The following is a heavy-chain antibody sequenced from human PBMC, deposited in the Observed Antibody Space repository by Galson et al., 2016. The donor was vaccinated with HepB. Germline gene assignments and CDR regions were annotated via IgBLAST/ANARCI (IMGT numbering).Heavy chain of an antibody. CDR1: GGTFSTSA. D-gene: IGHD3-10*01. V-gene: IGHV1-69*13. Sequence: SVKVSCKAGGGTFSTSAVTWVRQAPGQGLEWMGGIIPIFGTTAYAPKFQERVTITADASTSAVYMEVSGLKSEDTAMYYCARKTLFHYYPGSGTSIYSMEFWGQGTPVIVSS. CDR2: IIPIFGTT. J-gene: IGHJ6*02. CDR3: ARKTLFHYYPGSGTSIYSMEF.